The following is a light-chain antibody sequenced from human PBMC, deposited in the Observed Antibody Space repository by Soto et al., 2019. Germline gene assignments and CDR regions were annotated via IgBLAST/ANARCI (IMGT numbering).Light chain of an antibody. Sequence: EDVLTQSPGTLSLSPGERATPSCRASQSVSSNYLAWYQQKPGQAPRLLIYGASRRATGIPDRFSGSGSGTDFTLTISRLEPEDFAVYYCQQYGRSPTLFTFGPGTKVDV. CDR2: GAS. CDR3: QQYGRSPTLFT. CDR1: QSVSSNY. J-gene: IGKJ3*01. V-gene: IGKV3-20*01.